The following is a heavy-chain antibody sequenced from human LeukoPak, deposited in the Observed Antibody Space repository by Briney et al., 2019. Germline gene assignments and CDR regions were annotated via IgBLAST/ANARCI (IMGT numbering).Heavy chain of an antibody. CDR1: GGSFSGYY. V-gene: IGHV4-34*01. D-gene: IGHD3-10*01. Sequence: PSETLSLTCAVYGGSFSGYYWSWIRQPPGKGLEWIGEINHSGSTNYNPSLKSRVTISVDTSKNQFSLKLSSVTAADTAVYYCARGSYGSGSYYIRRFYYFDYWGQGTLVTVSS. J-gene: IGHJ4*02. CDR2: INHSGST. CDR3: ARGSYGSGSYYIRRFYYFDY.